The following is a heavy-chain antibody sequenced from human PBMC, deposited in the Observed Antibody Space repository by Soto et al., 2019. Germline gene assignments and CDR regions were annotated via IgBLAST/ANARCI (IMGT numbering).Heavy chain of an antibody. V-gene: IGHV3-74*01. CDR1: GFTFSNYW. CDR3: ARVGGGSGNFDY. D-gene: IGHD3-10*01. CDR2: INGDGSFT. Sequence: EVQLMESGGGLVQPGGSLRLSCGASGFTFSNYWMHWVRQVPGEGLVWVSRINGDGSFTRFADSVKGRFTISRDNAKHTLYLPMNSLRAEDTAVYYCARVGGGSGNFDYWGQGTLVTVSS. J-gene: IGHJ4*02.